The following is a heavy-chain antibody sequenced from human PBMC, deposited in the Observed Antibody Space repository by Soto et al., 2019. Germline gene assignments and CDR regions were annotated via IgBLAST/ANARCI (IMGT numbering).Heavy chain of an antibody. CDR2: ISSSSSYI. Sequence: EVQLVESGGGLVTPGGSLRLSCAASGFTFSSYSMNWVRQAPGKGPEWVSSISSSSSYIYYADSVKGRFTISRDNAKNSLYLQMNSLRAEDTAVYYCARPWGHYYYYYYMDVWGKGTTVTVSS. CDR1: GFTFSSYS. V-gene: IGHV3-21*01. D-gene: IGHD7-27*01. J-gene: IGHJ6*03. CDR3: ARPWGHYYYYYYMDV.